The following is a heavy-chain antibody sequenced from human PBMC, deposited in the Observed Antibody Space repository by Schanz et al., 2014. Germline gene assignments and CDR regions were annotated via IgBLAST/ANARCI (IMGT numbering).Heavy chain of an antibody. Sequence: QVHLVQSESELKNPGASVKVSCKTSGYSFSTYAMNWVRQAPGQGLEWMGWINTKTGNPTYAQGFTGRFVFSLDTSVSTAYLQISSLKAEDTAVYYCARGRITMVRGYPYYFDYWGQGTLVTVSS. D-gene: IGHD3-10*01. CDR3: ARGRITMVRGYPYYFDY. V-gene: IGHV7-4-1*02. CDR1: GYSFSTYA. J-gene: IGHJ4*02. CDR2: INTKTGNP.